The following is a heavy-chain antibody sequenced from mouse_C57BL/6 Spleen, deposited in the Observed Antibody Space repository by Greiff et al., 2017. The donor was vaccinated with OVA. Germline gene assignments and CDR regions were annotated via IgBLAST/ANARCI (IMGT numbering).Heavy chain of an antibody. V-gene: IGHV5-4*03. CDR1: GFTFSSYA. J-gene: IGHJ4*01. CDR3: ARAGLRHAMDY. D-gene: IGHD2-4*01. Sequence: EVKLMESGGGLVKPGGSLKLSCAASGFTFSSYAMSWVRQTPEKRLEWVATISDGGSYTYYPDNVKGRFTISRDNAKNNLYLQMSHLKSEDTAMYYCARAGLRHAMDYWGQGTSVTVSS. CDR2: ISDGGSYT.